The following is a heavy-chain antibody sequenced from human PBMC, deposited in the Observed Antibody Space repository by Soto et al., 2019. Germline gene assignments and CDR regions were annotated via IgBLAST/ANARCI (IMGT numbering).Heavy chain of an antibody. CDR1: QYTLTRYS. V-gene: IGHV1-8*01. D-gene: IGHD2-8*01. J-gene: IGHJ5*02. Sequence: SENVSCQACQYTLTRYSINVIRQATGQGLEWTGWMKPNSANTGYAQKFQGRVTMTRNTSISTAYMELSSLRSEDTAVYYGARVRETNTRLFDPWGQGTVVTVSS. CDR3: ARVRETNTRLFDP. CDR2: MKPNSANT.